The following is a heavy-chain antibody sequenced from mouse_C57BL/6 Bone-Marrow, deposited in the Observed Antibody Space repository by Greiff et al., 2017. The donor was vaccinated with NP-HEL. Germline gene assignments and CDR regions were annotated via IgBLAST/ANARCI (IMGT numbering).Heavy chain of an antibody. J-gene: IGHJ4*01. CDR2: IYPGSGST. CDR1: GYTFTSYW. CDR3: ARFYYGSSLDY. V-gene: IGHV1-55*01. Sequence: VQLQQSGAELVKPGASVKMSCKASGYTFTSYWITWVKQRPGQGLEWIGDIYPGSGSTNYNEKFKSKATLTVDTSSSTAYMQLSSLTSEDSAVYYCARFYYGSSLDYWGQGTSVTVSS. D-gene: IGHD1-1*01.